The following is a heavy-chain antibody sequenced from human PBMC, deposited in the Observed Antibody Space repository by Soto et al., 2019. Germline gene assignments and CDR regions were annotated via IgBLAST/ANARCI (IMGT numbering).Heavy chain of an antibody. J-gene: IGHJ4*02. CDR2: ISGSSGNA. CDR1: GYTFTKYG. V-gene: IGHV1-18*01. Sequence: QVQLVQSGAEVKNPGASVKVSCKTSGYTFTKYGVGWVRQAPGQGLEWMGWISGSSGNANYAEKGQGRITLTTDTSTSTAYIELRSLRSDDPAVYYCAREMAGLGGEYDYWGQGTLVTVSS. CDR3: AREMAGLGGEYDY. D-gene: IGHD3-16*01.